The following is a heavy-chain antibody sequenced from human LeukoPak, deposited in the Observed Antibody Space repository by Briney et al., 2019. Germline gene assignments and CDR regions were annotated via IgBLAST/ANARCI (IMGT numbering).Heavy chain of an antibody. D-gene: IGHD6-6*01. CDR2: LYYDGST. V-gene: IGHV4-39*07. J-gene: IGHJ6*02. CDR1: GDSVSSSNYY. CDR3: ARGVIAGLAARPYYYYYGMDV. Sequence: SETLSLTCTVFGDSVSSSNYYWAWFRQPPGRGLDWIGSLYYDGSTYYNPSLKSRVTISVDTSKNQFSLKLSSVTAADTAVYYCARGVIAGLAARPYYYYYGMDVWGQGTTVTVSS.